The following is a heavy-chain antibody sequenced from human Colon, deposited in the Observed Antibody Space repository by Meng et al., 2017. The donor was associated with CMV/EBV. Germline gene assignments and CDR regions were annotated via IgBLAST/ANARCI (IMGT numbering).Heavy chain of an antibody. V-gene: IGHV3-7*01. J-gene: IGHJ6*02. CDR2: INQDGSET. CDR3: ARITTFGVGLHGMDV. CDR1: GFTFSRNW. Sequence: GESLKISCAVSGFTFSRNWMTWVRQAPGKGLEWVANINQDGSETYYVDSVKGRFTISRDNARNSLYLQMNSLRVEDTAVYYCARITTFGVGLHGMDVWGQGTTVPSP. D-gene: IGHD3-3*01.